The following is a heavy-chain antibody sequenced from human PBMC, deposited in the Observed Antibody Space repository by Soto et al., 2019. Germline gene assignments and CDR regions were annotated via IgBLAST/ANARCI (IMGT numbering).Heavy chain of an antibody. CDR2: IYYSGST. Sequence: SETLSLTCTVSSGSISSYYWSWIRQPPGKGLEWIGYIYYSGSTNYNPSLKSRVTISVDTSKNQFSLKLSSVTAADTAVYYCARDAWYSSSPGDFDYWGQGTLVTVSS. D-gene: IGHD6-6*01. J-gene: IGHJ4*02. CDR3: ARDAWYSSSPGDFDY. CDR1: SGSISSYY. V-gene: IGHV4-59*01.